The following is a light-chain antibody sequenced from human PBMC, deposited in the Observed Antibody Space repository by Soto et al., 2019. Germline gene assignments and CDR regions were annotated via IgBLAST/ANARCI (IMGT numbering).Light chain of an antibody. Sequence: SYELTQPLSVSVALGQTARLTCGGNNIGSKNVHWYQQKPGQAPVLFIYRDSNRASGIPERFSGSNSGNTATLTISRAQAGDEADYYCQVWDSSTARVFGGGTKVTVL. V-gene: IGLV3-9*01. CDR3: QVWDSSTARV. CDR2: RDS. J-gene: IGLJ3*02. CDR1: NIGSKN.